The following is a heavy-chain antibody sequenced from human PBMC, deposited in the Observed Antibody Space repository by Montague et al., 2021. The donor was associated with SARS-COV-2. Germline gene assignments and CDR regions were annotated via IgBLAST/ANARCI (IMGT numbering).Heavy chain of an antibody. J-gene: IGHJ4*02. CDR1: GASINSYS. D-gene: IGHD6-13*01. V-gene: IGHV4-4*08. Sequence: SETLSLTCTVSGASINSYSRSWIRQPPGKGLEWIGLIYSSGITNYSSNLKSRVTISLDTSKSQFPLKLRPVTAAATAVYYCASRPVYSSDWSWFYFDYWGQGTLVTVSS. CDR3: ASRPVYSSDWSWFYFDY. CDR2: IYSSGIT.